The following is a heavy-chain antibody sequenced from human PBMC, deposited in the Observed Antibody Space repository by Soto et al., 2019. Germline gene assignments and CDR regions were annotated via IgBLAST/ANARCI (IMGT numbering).Heavy chain of an antibody. D-gene: IGHD2-2*01. CDR1: GFTFGNYA. Sequence: GGSLRLSCRASGFTFGNYAMAWVRQAPGKGLEWVLGISAIGGRTYYANSAKGRLTIARDNPNTTLYLQMSSLRAEDTAVYYCAKDLEVLSARFESWGQGALVTVS. J-gene: IGHJ4*02. CDR2: ISAIGGRT. V-gene: IGHV3-23*01. CDR3: AKDLEVLSARFES.